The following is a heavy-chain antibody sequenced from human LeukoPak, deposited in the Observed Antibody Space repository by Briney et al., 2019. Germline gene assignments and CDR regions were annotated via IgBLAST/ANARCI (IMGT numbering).Heavy chain of an antibody. J-gene: IGHJ4*02. V-gene: IGHV1-24*01. CDR3: ATDSSSWLYFDY. D-gene: IGHD6-13*01. CDR2: FDPEDGET. Sequence: GSSVKVSCKASGGTFSSYAISWVRQAPGQGLEWMGGFDPEDGETIYAQKFQGRVTMTEDTSTDTAYMELSSLRSEDTAVYYCATDSSSWLYFDYWGQGTLVTVSS. CDR1: GGTFSSYA.